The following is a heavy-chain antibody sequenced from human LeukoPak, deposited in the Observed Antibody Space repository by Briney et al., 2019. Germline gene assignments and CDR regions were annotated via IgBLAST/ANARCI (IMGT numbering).Heavy chain of an antibody. V-gene: IGHV4-59*08. CDR3: ASYTYYYGSGNPGGFDY. CDR1: GGSISSYY. CDR2: IYYSGST. D-gene: IGHD3-10*01. Sequence: SETLSLTCTVSGGSISSYYWSWIRQPPGKGLEWIGYIYYSGSTYYNPSLKSRVTISVDTSKNQFSLKLSSVTAADTAVYYCASYTYYYGSGNPGGFDYWGQGTLVTVSS. J-gene: IGHJ4*02.